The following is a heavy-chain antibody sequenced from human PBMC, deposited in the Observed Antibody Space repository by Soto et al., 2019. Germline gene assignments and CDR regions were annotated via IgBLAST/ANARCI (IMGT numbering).Heavy chain of an antibody. D-gene: IGHD6-19*01. CDR1: GASISTYY. CDR3: AHSSGWYYFEY. CDR2: IYYTGST. V-gene: IGHV4-59*01. J-gene: IGHJ4*02. Sequence: QVQLQESGPGLVKPSETLSLTCTVSGASISTYYWSWIRQPPGKGLEWIGYIYYTGSTKYNPSLKSRVTISVDTSKKQFSLKLSSVTAAGTAVYYCAHSSGWYYFEYWGQGALVTVSS.